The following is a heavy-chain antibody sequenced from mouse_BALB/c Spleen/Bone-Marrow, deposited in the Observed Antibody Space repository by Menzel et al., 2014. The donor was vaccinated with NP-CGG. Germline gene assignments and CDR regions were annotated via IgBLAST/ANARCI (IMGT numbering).Heavy chain of an antibody. CDR3: ARRGPGFDY. CDR1: GYAFSSYW. J-gene: IGHJ2*01. Sequence: VKLMESGAELVRPGSSVKISCKASGYAFSSYWMNWVKQRPGQGLEWIGQIYPGDGDTNYNGKFKGKATLTADKSSSTACMQLSSLTSEDSAVYFCARRGPGFDYWGQGTTLTVSS. V-gene: IGHV1-80*01. D-gene: IGHD3-3*01. CDR2: IYPGDGDT.